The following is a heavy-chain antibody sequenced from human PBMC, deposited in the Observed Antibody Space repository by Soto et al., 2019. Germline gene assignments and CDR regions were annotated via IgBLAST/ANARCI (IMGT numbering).Heavy chain of an antibody. D-gene: IGHD1-26*01. CDR1: GFTFYSYG. Sequence: QVQLVESGGDVVQPGRSLRLSCAASGFTFYSYGMHWVRQGPGNGLEWVAFISYDSTKTYYADSVKGRFTISRDNSNSALYVQMNSLTGEDTAVYYCARTRSAWSDFHYYSLDVWGQGTTVTVSS. CDR2: ISYDSTKT. CDR3: ARTRSAWSDFHYYSLDV. V-gene: IGHV3-30*03. J-gene: IGHJ6*02.